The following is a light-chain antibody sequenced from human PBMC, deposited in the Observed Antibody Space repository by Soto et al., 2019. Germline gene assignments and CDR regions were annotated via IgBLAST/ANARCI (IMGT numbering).Light chain of an antibody. J-gene: IGKJ2*01. CDR1: QSLFDTEDGGTY. V-gene: IGKV2-40*01. Sequence: IVMTQTPLSLPVAPGEPASISCRSSQSLFDTEDGGTYLDWYLHKPGQSPQLIIYTIFYRASGVPDRFSGSGSGTDFTLNISRVEAEDVGTYYCMQRLDFPFPFGQGTKLEIK. CDR2: TIF. CDR3: MQRLDFPFP.